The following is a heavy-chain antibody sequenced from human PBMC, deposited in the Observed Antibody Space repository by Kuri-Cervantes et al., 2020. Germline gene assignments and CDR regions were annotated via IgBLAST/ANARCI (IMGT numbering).Heavy chain of an antibody. Sequence: GGSLRLSCAASGFTFSSYAMHWVRQAPGKGLEWVAVISYDGSNKYYADSVKGRFTISRDNSKNTLYLQMNSLKTEDTAVYYCTTLTVTTGGVDYWGQGTRVTVSS. J-gene: IGHJ4*02. CDR2: ISYDGSNK. CDR1: GFTFSSYA. CDR3: TTLTVTTGGVDY. V-gene: IGHV3-30*07. D-gene: IGHD4-17*01.